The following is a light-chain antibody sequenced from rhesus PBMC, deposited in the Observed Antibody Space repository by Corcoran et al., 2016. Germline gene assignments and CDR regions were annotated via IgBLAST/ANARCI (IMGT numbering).Light chain of an antibody. CDR1: QGISSW. J-gene: IGKJ1*01. Sequence: DIQMTQSPSSLSASVGDKVTITCRASQGISSWLAWYQQKPGKAPKLLIYAASSLQSGVPSRFSGRGSGTGYTLTISSLQPEDFATYYCQQGYNTPWAFGQGTKVEIK. V-gene: IGKV1-18*01. CDR3: QQGYNTPWA. CDR2: AAS.